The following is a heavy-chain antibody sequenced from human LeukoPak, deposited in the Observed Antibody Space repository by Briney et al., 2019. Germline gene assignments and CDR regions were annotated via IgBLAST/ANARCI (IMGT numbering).Heavy chain of an antibody. Sequence: SVKVSCKASGGTFSNYVISWVRQAPGQGLEWMGGSIPRFPIANIAQKFQGRVTITADESTTTAYMELSSLRSDDTAVYYCARDRFGTDSGDHYEYWGQGTRVTVTS. CDR2: SIPRFPIA. D-gene: IGHD3-22*01. CDR1: GGTFSNYV. J-gene: IGHJ4*02. CDR3: ARDRFGTDSGDHYEY. V-gene: IGHV1-69*13.